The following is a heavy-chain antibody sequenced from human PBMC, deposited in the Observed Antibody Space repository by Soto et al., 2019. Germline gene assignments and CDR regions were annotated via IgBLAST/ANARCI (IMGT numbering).Heavy chain of an antibody. J-gene: IGHJ5*02. Sequence: SETLSLTCIVSGGSISSGGYYWRWIRQHPGKGLEWIGYIYNSGSTYYNPSLKSRVNISVDTSKNQFSLKLSSVTAADTAVYYCARDTPPDPWGQGTLVTVSS. V-gene: IGHV4-31*03. CDR2: IYNSGST. CDR1: GGSISSGGYY. CDR3: ARDTPPDP.